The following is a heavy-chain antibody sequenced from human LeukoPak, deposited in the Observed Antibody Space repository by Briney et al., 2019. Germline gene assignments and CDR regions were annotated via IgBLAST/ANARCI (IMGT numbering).Heavy chain of an antibody. D-gene: IGHD2-2*01. CDR1: GGTFISYA. CDR3: ARWTGDCSSTNCYGGGFDY. Sequence: GASVKVSCKASGGTFISYAISWVRQAPGQGLEWMGRIIPILGIANYAQKFQGRVTITADKSTSTAYMELSSLRSEDTAVYYCARWTGDCSSTNCYGGGFDYWGQGTLVTVSS. J-gene: IGHJ4*02. CDR2: IIPILGIA. V-gene: IGHV1-69*04.